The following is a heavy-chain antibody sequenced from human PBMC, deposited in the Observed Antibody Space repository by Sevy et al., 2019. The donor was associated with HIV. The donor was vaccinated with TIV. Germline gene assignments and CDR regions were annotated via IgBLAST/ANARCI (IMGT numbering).Heavy chain of an antibody. CDR3: ARERAYYYYYMDV. Sequence: GGSLRLSCAASGFTVSSNYMSWVRQAPGKGLEWVSVIHSEGNTFYADSVKGRVTISRDYSKNTLFLEMNSLRPEDTAVYFCARERAYYYYYMDVWGKGTTVTVSS. CDR1: GFTVSSNY. J-gene: IGHJ6*03. D-gene: IGHD1-26*01. CDR2: IHSEGNT. V-gene: IGHV3-53*01.